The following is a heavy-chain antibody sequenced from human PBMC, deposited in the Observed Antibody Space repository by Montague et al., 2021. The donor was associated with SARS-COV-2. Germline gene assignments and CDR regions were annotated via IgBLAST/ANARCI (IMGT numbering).Heavy chain of an antibody. D-gene: IGHD1-1*01. Sequence: SETLSLTCEVSGGSMSGYYWTWIRQSPGKGLEWIGYGHYTGSTKYNPSPETRVSLSLYTPKNHFSLHLSSVSAADTAIYFCESAQNTSFIANCVNYFDVWGLGAQVTVSS. V-gene: IGHV4-59*01. CDR3: ESAQNTSFIANCVNYFDV. CDR2: GHYTGST. J-gene: IGHJ4*02. CDR1: GGSMSGYY.